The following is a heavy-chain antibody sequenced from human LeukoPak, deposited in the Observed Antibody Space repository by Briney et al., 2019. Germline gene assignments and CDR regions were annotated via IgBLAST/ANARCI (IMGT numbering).Heavy chain of an antibody. D-gene: IGHD6-6*01. J-gene: IGHJ4*02. V-gene: IGHV3-23*01. CDR2: ITGSGVTT. CDR3: ARVGYSSSTDFDY. CDR1: GFTFSSYA. Sequence: GGSLRLSCAASGFTFSSYAMSWVRQAPGKGLEWVSTITGSGVTTYYADSVKGRFTISRDNSKNTLYLQMNSLRGEDTAVYYCARVGYSSSTDFDYWGQGTLVTVSS.